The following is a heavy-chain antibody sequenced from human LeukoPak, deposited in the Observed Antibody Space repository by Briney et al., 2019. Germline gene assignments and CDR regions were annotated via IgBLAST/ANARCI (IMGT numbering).Heavy chain of an antibody. Sequence: GGSLRFSCAASGFTFDDYAMHWVRQAPGKGLEWVSGISWNSGSIGYTDSVKGRFTISRDNAKNSLYLQMNSLRAEDTALYYCAKDIGSEAVAALDYWGQGTLVTVSS. J-gene: IGHJ4*02. CDR3: AKDIGSEAVAALDY. CDR1: GFTFDDYA. D-gene: IGHD6-19*01. V-gene: IGHV3-9*01. CDR2: ISWNSGSI.